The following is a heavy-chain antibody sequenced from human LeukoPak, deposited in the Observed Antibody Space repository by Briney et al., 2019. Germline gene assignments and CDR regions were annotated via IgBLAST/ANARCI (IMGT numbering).Heavy chain of an antibody. CDR1: GFTVSSNY. CDR2: ISGSGGNT. CDR3: AKDDNYIRFLS. Sequence: GGSLRLSCAASGFTVSSNYMSWVRQAPGKGLEWVSGISGSGGNTYYADSVKGRFTISRDNSKNTLYLQMNSLRAEDTAVYYCAKDDNYIRFLSWGQGTLVTVSS. D-gene: IGHD3-16*01. J-gene: IGHJ5*02. V-gene: IGHV3-23*01.